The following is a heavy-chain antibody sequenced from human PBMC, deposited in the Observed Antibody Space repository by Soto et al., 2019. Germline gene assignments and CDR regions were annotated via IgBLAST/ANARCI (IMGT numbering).Heavy chain of an antibody. D-gene: IGHD5-12*01. J-gene: IGHJ4*02. V-gene: IGHV1-18*01. CDR1: AYTFTSYG. CDR3: AQNSGYDYIVDY. CDR2: ISAYNGNT. Sequence: ASVKVSCQASAYTFTSYGISWVRQAPGQGLEWMGWISAYNGNTNYAQKLQGRVTMTTDTSTSTAYMDLRRLRSDDTAVYYCAQNSGYDYIVDYWGQGTLVTVSS.